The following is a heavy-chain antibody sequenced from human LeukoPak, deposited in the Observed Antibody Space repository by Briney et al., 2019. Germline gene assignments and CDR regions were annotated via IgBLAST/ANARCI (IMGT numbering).Heavy chain of an antibody. CDR2: ISGNGGGT. Sequence: GGSLRLSCAASGFTFHNYAMSWVRQAPGKGLEWVSSISGNGGGTYYADSLKGRLTISRDNSKSTLYLQMNSLRAEDTAVYSCAKVVGPFDYWGQGTLVTVSS. CDR1: GFTFHNYA. CDR3: AKVVGPFDY. D-gene: IGHD1-26*01. V-gene: IGHV3-23*01. J-gene: IGHJ4*02.